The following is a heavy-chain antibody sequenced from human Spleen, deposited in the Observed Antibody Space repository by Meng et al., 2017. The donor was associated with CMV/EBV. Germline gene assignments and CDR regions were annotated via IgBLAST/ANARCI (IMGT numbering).Heavy chain of an antibody. V-gene: IGHV5-51*01. CDR3: ARQSPYNWNTYYFDY. Sequence: GESLKISCKGSGYNFASHWIAWVRQVPGKGLEWMGIIYPGDSDTRYSPSFQGQVTISADKSISTAYLQWSSLKASDTATYYCARQSPYNWNTYYFDYWGQGTLVTVSS. J-gene: IGHJ4*02. D-gene: IGHD1/OR15-1a*01. CDR2: IYPGDSDT. CDR1: GYNFASHW.